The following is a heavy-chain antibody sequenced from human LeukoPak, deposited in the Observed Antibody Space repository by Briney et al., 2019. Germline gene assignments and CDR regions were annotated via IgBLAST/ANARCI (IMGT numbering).Heavy chain of an antibody. Sequence: GASVKVSCKASGYTFTSYGISWVRQAPGQGLERMGWISAYNGNTNYAQKLQGRVTMTTDTSTSTAYMELRSLRSDDTAVYYCARVSSGSYYYWFDPWGQGTLVTVSS. CDR1: GYTFTSYG. CDR2: ISAYNGNT. J-gene: IGHJ5*02. V-gene: IGHV1-18*01. D-gene: IGHD1-26*01. CDR3: ARVSSGSYYYWFDP.